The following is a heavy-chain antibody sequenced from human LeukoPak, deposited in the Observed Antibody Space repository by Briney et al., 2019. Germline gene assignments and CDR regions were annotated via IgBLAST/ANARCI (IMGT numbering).Heavy chain of an antibody. CDR2: ISSSGNT. D-gene: IGHD6-13*01. Sequence: GGSLRLSCAASGFTFSRSAMTWVRQTPGKGLDWVSSISSSGNTYYADSVKGRFTISRDNSKNMLYLQMNSLGAEDTAVYYCVKGRISEDGLDFWGQGTLVTVSS. J-gene: IGHJ4*02. CDR1: GFTFSRSA. CDR3: VKGRISEDGLDF. V-gene: IGHV3-23*01.